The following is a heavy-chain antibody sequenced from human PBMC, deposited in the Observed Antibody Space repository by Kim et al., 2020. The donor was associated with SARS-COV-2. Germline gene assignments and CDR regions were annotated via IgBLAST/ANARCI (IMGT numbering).Heavy chain of an antibody. V-gene: IGHV1-69*13. CDR3: ARDPPYSSSPNWFDP. Sequence: SVKVSCKASGGTFSSYAISWVRQAPGQGLEWMGGIIPIFGTANYAQKFQGRVTITADASTSTAYMELSSLRSEDTAVYYCARDPPYSSSPNWFDPWGQGTLVTVSS. CDR1: GGTFSSYA. J-gene: IGHJ5*02. CDR2: IIPIFGTA. D-gene: IGHD6-13*01.